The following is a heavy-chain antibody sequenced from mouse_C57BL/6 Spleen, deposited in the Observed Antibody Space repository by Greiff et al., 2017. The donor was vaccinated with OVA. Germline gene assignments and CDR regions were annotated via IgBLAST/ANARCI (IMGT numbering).Heavy chain of an antibody. Sequence: VQLQQSGAELARPGASVKLSCKASGYTFTSYGISWVKQRTGQGLEWIGEIYPRSGNTYYNEKFKGKATLTADKSSSTAYMELRSLTSEDSAVYFCARYDDNRILYYAMDYWGQGTSVTVSS. CDR2: IYPRSGNT. D-gene: IGHD1-3*01. CDR1: GYTFTSYG. V-gene: IGHV1-81*01. CDR3: ARYDDNRILYYAMDY. J-gene: IGHJ4*01.